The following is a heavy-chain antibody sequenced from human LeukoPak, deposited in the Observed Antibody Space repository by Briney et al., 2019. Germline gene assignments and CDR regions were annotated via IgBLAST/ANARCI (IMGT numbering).Heavy chain of an antibody. CDR2: ISGSGGST. D-gene: IGHD3-3*01. J-gene: IGHJ4*02. Sequence: GGSLRLSCAASGFTFSSYTMSWVRQAPGKGLEWVSAISGSGGSTYYADSVKGRFTISRDNSKNTLYLQMNSLRAEDTAVYYCAKDQDEVTIFGVVITFDYWGQGTLVTVSS. CDR3: AKDQDEVTIFGVVITFDY. V-gene: IGHV3-23*01. CDR1: GFTFSSYT.